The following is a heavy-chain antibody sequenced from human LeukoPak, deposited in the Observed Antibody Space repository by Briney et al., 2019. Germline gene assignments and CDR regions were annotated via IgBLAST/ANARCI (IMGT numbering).Heavy chain of an antibody. CDR2: IRYDGSNK. Sequence: GGSLRLSCAASGFTFSSYGMHWVRQAPGKGLEWVAFIRYDGSNKYYADSVKGRFTISRDNSKNTLDLQMNSLRAEDTAVYYCAKEGQEGSQFDYWGQGTLVTVSS. J-gene: IGHJ4*02. CDR1: GFTFSSYG. V-gene: IGHV3-30*02. CDR3: AKEGQEGSQFDY.